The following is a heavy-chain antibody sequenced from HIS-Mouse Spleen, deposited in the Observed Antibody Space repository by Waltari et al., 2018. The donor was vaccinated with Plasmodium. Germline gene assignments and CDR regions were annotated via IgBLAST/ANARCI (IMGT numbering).Heavy chain of an antibody. V-gene: IGHV3-53*02. CDR1: GFTVSSNY. D-gene: IGHD7-27*01. J-gene: IGHJ4*02. CDR3: ARAAIAWGSPYYFDY. Sequence: EVQLVETGGGLIQPGGSLRLSCAASGFTVSSNYMSWVRQAPGKGLEWVSVIYSGGSTYSADSGKGRFTISRDNSKNTLYLQMNSLRAEDTAVYYCARAAIAWGSPYYFDYWGQGTLVTVSS. CDR2: IYSGGST.